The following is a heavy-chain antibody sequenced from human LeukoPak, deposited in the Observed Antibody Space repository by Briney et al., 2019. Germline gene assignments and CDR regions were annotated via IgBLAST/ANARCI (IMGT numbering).Heavy chain of an antibody. D-gene: IGHD3-22*01. CDR3: AREIWDSSGYYSAFDY. V-gene: IGHV3-21*01. CDR2: ISSSSSYI. CDR1: GFTFSSYS. J-gene: IGHJ4*02. Sequence: PGGSLRLSCAASGFTFSSYSMNWVRQAPGKGLEWVSSISSSSSYIYYADSVKGRFTISRDNAKNSLYLQMNSLRAEDTAVYYCAREIWDSSGYYSAFDYWGQGTLVTVSS.